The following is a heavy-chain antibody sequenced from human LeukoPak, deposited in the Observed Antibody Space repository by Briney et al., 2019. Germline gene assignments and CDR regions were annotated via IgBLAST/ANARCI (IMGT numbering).Heavy chain of an antibody. CDR2: ISYDGSNK. Sequence: GGSLRLSCAASGFTFSSYGMHWVRQAPGKGLEWVAVISYDGSNKYYADSVKGRFTISRDNSKNTLYLQMNSLRAEDTAVYYCAKVDGDYWAREPWSPSPQ. D-gene: IGHD3/OR15-3a*01. CDR1: GFTFSSYG. V-gene: IGHV3-30*18. CDR3: AKVDGDY. J-gene: IGHJ4*02.